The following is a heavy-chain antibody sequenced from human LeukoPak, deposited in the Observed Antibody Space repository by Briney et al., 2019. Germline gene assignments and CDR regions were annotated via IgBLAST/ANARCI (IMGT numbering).Heavy chain of an antibody. CDR3: ASRIAAAARFDY. V-gene: IGHV3-7*05. D-gene: IGHD6-13*01. CDR1: GFTVSSNY. J-gene: IGHJ4*02. Sequence: GGSLRLSCAASGFTVSSNYMSWVRQAPGKGLEWVANIKQDGSEKDYVDSVKGRFTISRDNAKNSLYLQMNSLRAEDTAIYYCASRIAAAARFDYWGQGTLVTVSS. CDR2: IKQDGSEK.